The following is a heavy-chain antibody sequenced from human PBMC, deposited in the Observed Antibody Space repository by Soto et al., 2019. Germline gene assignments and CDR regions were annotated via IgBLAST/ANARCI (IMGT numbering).Heavy chain of an antibody. Sequence: EMQLAESGGGLIQPGGSLRLSCVASGFTVSSNYMSWVRQAPGKGLEWVSVIYSCGSTYYADSVKGRFTISRDNSKNTLYLEMNSLRPQDTAVYFCARASGGSCYSDYYYGVDVWGHGTTVTVSS. CDR1: GFTVSSNY. V-gene: IGHV3-66*03. D-gene: IGHD2-15*01. CDR2: IYSCGST. CDR3: ARASGGSCYSDYYYGVDV. J-gene: IGHJ6*02.